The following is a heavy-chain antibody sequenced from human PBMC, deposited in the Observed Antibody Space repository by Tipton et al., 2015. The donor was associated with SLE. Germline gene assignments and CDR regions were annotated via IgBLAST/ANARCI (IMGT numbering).Heavy chain of an antibody. D-gene: IGHD5-12*01. CDR1: GASISSPY. CDR2: VSYSGNT. V-gene: IGHV4-59*08. CDR3: AKSGGSGYNF. J-gene: IGHJ4*02. Sequence: LRLSCSFSGASISSPYCSWIQQPPGQGLEWIGFVSYSGNTHYNPSLQSRLTISVDRSKNQFSLNPRSVTAADTAVYFCAKSGGSGYNFWGQGILVTVSS.